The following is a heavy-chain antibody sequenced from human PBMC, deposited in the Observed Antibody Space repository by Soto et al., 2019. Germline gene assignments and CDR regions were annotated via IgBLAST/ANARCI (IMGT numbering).Heavy chain of an antibody. CDR1: GYTFTGYY. Sequence: QVQLVQSGAEVKKPGASVKVSCKASGYTFTGYYMHWVRQAPGQGLEWMGWINPNSGGTNYAQKFQGWVTMTRDTSISTAYMELSRLRSDDTAVYYCARGRGYSYGPTHPPNFDYWGQGTLVTVSS. D-gene: IGHD5-18*01. CDR2: INPNSGGT. CDR3: ARGRGYSYGPTHPPNFDY. V-gene: IGHV1-2*04. J-gene: IGHJ4*02.